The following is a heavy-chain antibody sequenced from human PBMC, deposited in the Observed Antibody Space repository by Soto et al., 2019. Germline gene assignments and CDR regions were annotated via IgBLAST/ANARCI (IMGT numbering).Heavy chain of an antibody. CDR3: AKGVRQWLVRMSWFDP. D-gene: IGHD6-19*01. J-gene: IGHJ5*02. CDR2: IKSRADGGTK. Sequence: GGSLRLSCAASGFTFSHAWMSWVRQAPGKGLEWVGRIKSRADGGTKDYGAPVRGRFTISRDDSENMLYLQMNSLKTEDTAVYYCAKGVRQWLVRMSWFDPWGQGTLVTVSS. V-gene: IGHV3-15*01. CDR1: GFTFSHAW.